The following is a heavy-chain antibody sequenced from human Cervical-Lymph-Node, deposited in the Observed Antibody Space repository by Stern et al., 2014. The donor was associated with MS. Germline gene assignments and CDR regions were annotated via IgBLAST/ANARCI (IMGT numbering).Heavy chain of an antibody. CDR1: GFIFSSYA. D-gene: IGHD2-15*01. V-gene: IGHV3-30-3*01. Sequence: QAQLVESGGGVVQPGRSLRLSCAASGFIFSSYAMHWVRQAPGKGLDWVAFLSNEGSKQFYADSVKVRFTISRDNSNNTLYLQMNSLRPEDTAVYYCARDTCRGGGCYFRYWGQGILITVSS. J-gene: IGHJ4*02. CDR3: ARDTCRGGGCYFRY. CDR2: LSNEGSKQ.